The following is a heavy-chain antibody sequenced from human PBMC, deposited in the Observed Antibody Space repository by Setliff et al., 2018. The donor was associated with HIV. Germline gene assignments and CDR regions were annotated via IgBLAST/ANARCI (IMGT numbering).Heavy chain of an antibody. CDR2: IYHTGSI. V-gene: IGHV4-38-2*01. J-gene: IGHJ2*01. Sequence: SETLSLTCAVSGYSISSGYYWGWIRQPPGKGLEWIGNIYHTGSISYNPSLKSRVTISVDMSKNHFSLNLKSVTAADTAVYYCARRTYYDSAGYWDYWYFDLWGRGTLVTVSS. CDR1: GYSISSGYY. D-gene: IGHD3-22*01. CDR3: ARRTYYDSAGYWDYWYFDL.